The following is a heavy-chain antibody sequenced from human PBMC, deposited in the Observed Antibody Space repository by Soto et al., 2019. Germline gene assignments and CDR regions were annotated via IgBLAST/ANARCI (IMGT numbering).Heavy chain of an antibody. CDR1: GYTFTSYG. CDR2: ISAYNGNT. J-gene: IGHJ4*02. D-gene: IGHD3-9*01. Sequence: GASVKVSCKASGYTFTSYGISWVRQAPGQGLEWMGWISAYNGNTNYAQKLQGRVTMTTDTSTSTAYMELRSLRSDDTAVYYCARDHGGDILTTIDYWGQGTLVTVSS. CDR3: ARDHGGDILTTIDY. V-gene: IGHV1-18*01.